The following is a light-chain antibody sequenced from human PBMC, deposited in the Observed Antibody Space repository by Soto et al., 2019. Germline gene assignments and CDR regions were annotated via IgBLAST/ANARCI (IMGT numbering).Light chain of an antibody. J-gene: IGLJ1*01. CDR1: SSDVGGYNY. V-gene: IGLV2-14*01. CDR2: DVS. CDR3: SSYTSSSTFS. Sequence: QSVLTQPASVPGSPGQSITISCAGTSSDVGGYNYVSWYQQHPGKAPKLMIYDVSNRPSGVSNRFSGSKSGNTASLTISGLQAEDEADYYCSSYTSSSTFSFGTGTKVTVL.